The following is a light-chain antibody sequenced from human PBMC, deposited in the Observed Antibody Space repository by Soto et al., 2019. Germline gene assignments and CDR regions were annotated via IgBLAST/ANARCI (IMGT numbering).Light chain of an antibody. Sequence: QSVLTQPASVSGSPGQSITISCTGTSSDVGSYNLVSWYQQHPGKAPKLMIYEGSKRPSGVSNRFSGSKSGNTASLTISGLQAEDEAAYYCCSYAGSSTFVFGGGTKLTVL. V-gene: IGLV2-23*03. CDR3: CSYAGSSTFV. CDR1: SSDVGSYNL. J-gene: IGLJ2*01. CDR2: EGS.